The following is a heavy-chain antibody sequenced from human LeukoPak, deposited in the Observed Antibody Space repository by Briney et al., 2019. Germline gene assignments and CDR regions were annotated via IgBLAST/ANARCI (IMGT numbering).Heavy chain of an antibody. CDR3: AKDSSSGYYYFDY. CDR1: GFTFSNYE. Sequence: PGGSLRLSCEASGFTFSNYEMNWVRQAPGKGLEWVSYISSSGSTIYYADSVKGRFTISRDNAKNTLYLQMNSLRAEDTAVYYCAKDSSSGYYYFDYWGQGTLVTVSS. CDR2: ISSSGSTI. V-gene: IGHV3-48*03. J-gene: IGHJ4*02. D-gene: IGHD3-22*01.